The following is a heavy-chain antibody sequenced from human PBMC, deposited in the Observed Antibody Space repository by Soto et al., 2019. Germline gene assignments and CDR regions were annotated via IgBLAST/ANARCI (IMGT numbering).Heavy chain of an antibody. V-gene: IGHV3-30*18. CDR1: GFIFSSYG. J-gene: IGHJ4*02. D-gene: IGHD3-22*01. Sequence: QVPLVESGGGVVQPGRSLRLSCAASGFIFSSYGIHWVRQAPGKGLHWVAAVSYDGNDKYYADSVKGRFTISRDNSKNTLYLQMSSLRAEDTAVYYCAKDHYDTSGYYRFDSWGQGTLVTVSS. CDR2: VSYDGNDK. CDR3: AKDHYDTSGYYRFDS.